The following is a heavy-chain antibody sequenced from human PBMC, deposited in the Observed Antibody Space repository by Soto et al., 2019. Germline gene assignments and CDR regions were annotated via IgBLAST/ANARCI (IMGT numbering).Heavy chain of an antibody. J-gene: IGHJ3*02. CDR2: MYYDGSTK. CDR1: GFSFSTYF. CDR3: ARDTTVITFHALDI. Sequence: QVQLVESGGGVVQPGRSLRLSCAASGFSFSTYFMHWARQAPGKGLEWVAVMYYDGSTKYYADSVKGRFTISRDNSKNMLHLQMNSLRAEDTAVYYCARDTTVITFHALDIWGQGTTVTVSP. V-gene: IGHV3-33*01. D-gene: IGHD4-4*01.